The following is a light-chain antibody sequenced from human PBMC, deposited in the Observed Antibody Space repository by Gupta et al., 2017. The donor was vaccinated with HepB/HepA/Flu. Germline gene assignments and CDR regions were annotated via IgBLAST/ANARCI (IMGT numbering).Light chain of an antibody. V-gene: IGKV3-15*01. CDR1: QSLSSN. J-gene: IGKJ4*01. CDR3: QQYNNWPALT. Sequence: EIVLTQSPATLSVSPGERATLSCRASQSLSSNLAWYQQKPGQAPRLLIYGASTRATGIPARFSGSEYGTEFTLTISSRQSEDFAVYYCQQYNNWPALTFGGGTKVEIK. CDR2: GAS.